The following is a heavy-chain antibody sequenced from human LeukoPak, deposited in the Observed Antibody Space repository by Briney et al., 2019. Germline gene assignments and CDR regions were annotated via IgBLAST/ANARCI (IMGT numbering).Heavy chain of an antibody. CDR3: ARNMTAVSRLDVFDI. Sequence: PSETLSLTCTVSGGSMINSHYRGWIRQSPGKGLEWIGSIYYSGSTYYNPSLKSRVTISVDTSKSQFSLELRSMTAADTAIYYCARNMTAVSRLDVFDIWGPGTMVTVSS. J-gene: IGHJ3*02. CDR2: IYYSGST. CDR1: GGSMINSHY. V-gene: IGHV4-39*01. D-gene: IGHD4-17*01.